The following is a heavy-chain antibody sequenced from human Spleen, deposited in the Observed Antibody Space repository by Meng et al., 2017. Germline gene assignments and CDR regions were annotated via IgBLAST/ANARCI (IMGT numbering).Heavy chain of an antibody. D-gene: IGHD3-22*01. Sequence: GESLKISCAASGFTFSSYEMSWVRQAPGKGLEWISHVSKGATNMYYADSVKGRFTISRDNAKNSLFLQMNSLRAEDTAVYYCARVSGYHDSTGYYYPYYFDYWGQGTMVTVSS. CDR2: VSKGATNM. CDR3: ARVSGYHDSTGYYYPYYFDY. CDR1: GFTFSSYE. V-gene: IGHV3-48*03. J-gene: IGHJ4*02.